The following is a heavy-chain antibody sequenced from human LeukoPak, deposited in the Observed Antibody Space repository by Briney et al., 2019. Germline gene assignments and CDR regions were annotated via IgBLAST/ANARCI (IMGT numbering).Heavy chain of an antibody. CDR3: ARGSLDFDY. Sequence: SETLSPTCTVSGGSISSGGYYWSWIRQHPGKGLEWIGYISYSGSTHYNPSLKSRVTISVDTSKNQFSLKLSSVTAADTAVYYCARGSLDFDYWGQGTLVTVAS. CDR1: GGSISSGGYY. J-gene: IGHJ4*02. V-gene: IGHV4-31*03. CDR2: ISYSGST.